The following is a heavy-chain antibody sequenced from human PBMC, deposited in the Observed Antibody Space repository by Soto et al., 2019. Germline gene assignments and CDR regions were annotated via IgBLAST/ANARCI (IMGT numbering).Heavy chain of an antibody. CDR2: ISYDGSNK. CDR1: GFTFSSYA. D-gene: IGHD2-2*01. J-gene: IGHJ3*02. Sequence: QVRLVESGGGVVQPGRSLRLSCAASGFTFSSYAMHWVRQAPGKGLEWVAVISYDGSNKYYADSVKGRFTISRDNSKNTLYLQMNSLRAEDTAVYYCARAAASDAFDIWGQGTMVTVSS. CDR3: ARAAASDAFDI. V-gene: IGHV3-30-3*01.